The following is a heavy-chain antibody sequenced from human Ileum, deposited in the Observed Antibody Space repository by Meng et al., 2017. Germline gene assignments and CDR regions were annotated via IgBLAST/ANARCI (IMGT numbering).Heavy chain of an antibody. D-gene: IGHD3-16*01. CDR1: GSTFSSYA. J-gene: IGHJ4*02. CDR2: SNTGGGST. CDR3: VREFRGGYFDY. Sequence: LVLLGAVVKKPGVSGMLSCKASGSTFSSYASRGVRQAPGQGLEWLGGSNTGGGSTNYAQKVQGRVTMTRDTSANTVYMELGSLKSEDTADYSGVREFRGGYFDYWGQGTLVTVSS. V-gene: IGHV1-46*01.